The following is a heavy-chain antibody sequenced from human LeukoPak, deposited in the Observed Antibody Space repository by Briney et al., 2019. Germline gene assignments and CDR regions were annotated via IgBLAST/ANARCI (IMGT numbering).Heavy chain of an antibody. J-gene: IGHJ4*02. CDR2: INTNTGYP. V-gene: IGHV7-4-1*02. CDR3: EREAETLVGATHDY. Sequence: ASVKVSCKASGYTFTSYAMNWVRQAPGQGLEWMGWINTNTGYPTYAQGFTGRVVFSWDTSVSTAYLQMSSLTAEDTAVYYFEREAETLVGATHDYWGQGTLVTVSS. D-gene: IGHD1-26*01. CDR1: GYTFTSYA.